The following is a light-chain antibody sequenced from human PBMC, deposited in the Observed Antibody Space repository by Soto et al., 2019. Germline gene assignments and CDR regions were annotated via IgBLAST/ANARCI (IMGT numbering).Light chain of an antibody. Sequence: EIVLTQSPATLSLSPGERATLSCRASQNVGIYLGWYQQKPGQPPRLLIYDASNRATGIPARFSGSGSATDFTLTISTLEPEDFAVYYCQQRSNWPLTFVGGTKVEIK. CDR1: QNVGIY. CDR3: QQRSNWPLT. J-gene: IGKJ4*01. CDR2: DAS. V-gene: IGKV3-11*01.